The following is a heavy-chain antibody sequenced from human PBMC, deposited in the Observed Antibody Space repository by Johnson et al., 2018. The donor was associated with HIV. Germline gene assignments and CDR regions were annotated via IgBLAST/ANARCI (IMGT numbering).Heavy chain of an antibody. CDR3: AKDAYDYGDYGAFDI. J-gene: IGHJ3*02. CDR1: GFTFSSYA. V-gene: IGHV3-30-3*01. D-gene: IGHD4-17*01. CDR2: ISYDGSNT. Sequence: QVQLVESGGGVVQPGRSLRLSCAASGFTFSSYAMHWVRQAPGKGLAWVAIISYDGSNTYYADSVKGRFTISRDNSKNTLYLQMNSLRAEDTAVYYCAKDAYDYGDYGAFDIWGQGTMVTVSS.